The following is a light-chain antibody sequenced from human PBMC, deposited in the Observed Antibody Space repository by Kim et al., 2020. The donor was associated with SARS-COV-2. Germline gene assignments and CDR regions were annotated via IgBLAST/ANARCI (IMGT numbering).Light chain of an antibody. CDR2: AAS. J-gene: IGKJ5*01. CDR1: QSITNY. Sequence: DIQMTQSPSSLSASVGDRVTITCRASQSITNYLSWYQQKPGKAPNLLIYAASSLQSGVPSRFSGSGSGADFTLTISSLQPEDFATYYCQHSYTTPRTFGQGTRLEIK. V-gene: IGKV1-39*01. CDR3: QHSYTTPRT.